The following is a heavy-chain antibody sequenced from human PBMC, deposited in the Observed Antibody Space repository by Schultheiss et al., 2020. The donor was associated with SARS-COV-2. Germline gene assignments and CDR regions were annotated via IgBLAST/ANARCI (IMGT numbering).Heavy chain of an antibody. CDR2: ISYDGSNK. Sequence: GGSLRLSCAASGFTFSSYGMHWVRQAPGKGLEWVAVISYDGSNKYYADSVKGRFTISRDNAKNSLYLQMNSLRAEDTAVYYCARSPRQLERRKWYFDYWGQGTLVTVSS. CDR1: GFTFSSYG. CDR3: ARSPRQLERRKWYFDY. V-gene: IGHV3-30*03. D-gene: IGHD1-1*01. J-gene: IGHJ4*02.